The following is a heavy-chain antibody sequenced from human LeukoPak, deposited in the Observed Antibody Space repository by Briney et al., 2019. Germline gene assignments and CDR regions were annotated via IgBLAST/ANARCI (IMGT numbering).Heavy chain of an antibody. CDR1: GYTFTSYY. V-gene: IGHV1-46*01. J-gene: IGHJ4*02. Sequence: GASVTVSCKASGYTFTSYYMHWVRQAPGQGLEWMGIINPSGGSTSYAQKFQGRVTMTRDTSTSTVYMELSSLRSEDTAVYYCARHGVVITVFDYWGQGTLVTVSS. CDR3: ARHGVVITVFDY. D-gene: IGHD3-3*01. CDR2: INPSGGST.